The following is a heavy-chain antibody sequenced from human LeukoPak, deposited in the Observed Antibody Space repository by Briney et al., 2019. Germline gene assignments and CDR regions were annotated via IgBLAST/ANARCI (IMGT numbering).Heavy chain of an antibody. Sequence: PGGSLRLSCAASGFTFSSYALSWVRQAPGQGLELVSAISGSGGSTYYADSVKGRFTISRDNSKNTLYLQMNSLRAEDTAVYYRANNRRMTTLYFDYWGQGTLVTVSS. CDR2: ISGSGGST. CDR1: GFTFSSYA. J-gene: IGHJ4*02. V-gene: IGHV3-23*01. CDR3: ANNRRMTTLYFDY. D-gene: IGHD1-14*01.